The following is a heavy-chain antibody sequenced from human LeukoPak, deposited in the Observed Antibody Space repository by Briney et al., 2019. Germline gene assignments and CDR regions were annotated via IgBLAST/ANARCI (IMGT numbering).Heavy chain of an antibody. V-gene: IGHV3-23*01. Sequence: AGGSLRLSCAASGFTFSSYAMSWARQAPGKGLEWVSGISGSGGSTYYADSVKGRFTISRDNSKNTLYLQMNSLRAEDTAVYYCAKDSLSDYSGSGSYPTFDYWGQGTLVTVSS. CDR1: GFTFSSYA. CDR2: ISGSGGST. CDR3: AKDSLSDYSGSGSYPTFDY. J-gene: IGHJ4*02. D-gene: IGHD3-10*01.